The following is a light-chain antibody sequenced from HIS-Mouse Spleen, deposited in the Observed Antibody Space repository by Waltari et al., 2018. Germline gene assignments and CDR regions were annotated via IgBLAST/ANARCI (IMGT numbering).Light chain of an antibody. Sequence: AIWMTQSPSLLSASTGGRVTISCRMSQGIRSYLAWYQQKPGKAPELLIYAASTLQSGVPSRFSGSGSGTDFTLTISCLQSEDFATYYCQQYYSFPYTFGQGTKLEIK. CDR3: QQYYSFPYT. CDR2: AAS. CDR1: QGIRSY. J-gene: IGKJ2*01. V-gene: IGKV1D-8*02.